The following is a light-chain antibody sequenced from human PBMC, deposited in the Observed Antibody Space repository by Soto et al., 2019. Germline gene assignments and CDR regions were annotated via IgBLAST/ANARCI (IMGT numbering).Light chain of an antibody. CDR3: CSYGGSFPYV. Sequence: QSALTQPPSVSGSPGQSVTISCTGTSSDVGGYDYVSWYQQHPGKAPKLLIYDVTKRPSGVPDRFSGSKSGNTASLTISGLQAEDAADFFCCSYGGSFPYVFGTGTKLTVL. V-gene: IGLV2-11*01. CDR2: DVT. J-gene: IGLJ1*01. CDR1: SSDVGGYDY.